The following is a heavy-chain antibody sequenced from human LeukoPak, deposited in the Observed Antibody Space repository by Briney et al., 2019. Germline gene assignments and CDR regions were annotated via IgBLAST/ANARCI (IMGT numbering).Heavy chain of an antibody. CDR1: GGSISSSSYY. D-gene: IGHD1-26*01. Sequence: SETLSLTCTVSGGSISSSSYYWGWIRQPPGKGLEWIGSIYYSGSTYYNPSLKSRVTISVDTSKNQFSLKLSSVTAADTAVYYCAINGGTIGGSGSNEPAEYFQHWGQGTLVTVSS. V-gene: IGHV4-39*07. J-gene: IGHJ1*01. CDR3: AINGGTIGGSGSNEPAEYFQH. CDR2: IYYSGST.